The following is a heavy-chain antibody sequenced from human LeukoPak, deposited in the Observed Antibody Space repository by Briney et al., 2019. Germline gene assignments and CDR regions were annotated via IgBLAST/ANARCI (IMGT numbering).Heavy chain of an antibody. CDR3: ARAAGTKVPPGY. CDR1: GGSFSGYY. CDR2: INHSGRN. Sequence: PSETLSLTCAVYGGSFSGYYWSWIRQPPGKGLEWIGEINHSGRNNYNPSLKSRVTISVDTSKNQFSLKLSSVTAADTAVYYCARAAGTKVPPGYWGQGTLVTVSS. J-gene: IGHJ4*02. D-gene: IGHD1-7*01. V-gene: IGHV4-34*01.